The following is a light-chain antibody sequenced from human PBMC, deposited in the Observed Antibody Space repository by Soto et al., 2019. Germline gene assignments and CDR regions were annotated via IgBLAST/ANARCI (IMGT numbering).Light chain of an antibody. Sequence: IVMTQSPVTLSLSPGERATLSCRASQSVSNKLAWYQQKPGQPPRLLIYYASTRAIGIPPRFSGSGSGTEFTLTIAGLQSEDFAVYYCQQYNDWPRAFGQGTKVEMK. CDR2: YAS. V-gene: IGKV3-15*01. CDR1: QSVSNK. CDR3: QQYNDWPRA. J-gene: IGKJ1*01.